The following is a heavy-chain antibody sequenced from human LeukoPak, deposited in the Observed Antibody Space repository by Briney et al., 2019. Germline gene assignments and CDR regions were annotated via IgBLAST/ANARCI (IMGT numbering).Heavy chain of an antibody. Sequence: SETLTLTCTVSGGSISSGSYYWSWIRQPAGKGLEWIGRIYTSGSTNYNPSLKSRVTISVDTSKNQFSLKLSSVTAADTALYYCARAAAGGFLFDYWGQGTLVTVSS. CDR1: GGSISSGSYY. CDR3: ARAAAGGFLFDY. V-gene: IGHV4-61*02. CDR2: IYTSGST. J-gene: IGHJ4*02. D-gene: IGHD6-13*01.